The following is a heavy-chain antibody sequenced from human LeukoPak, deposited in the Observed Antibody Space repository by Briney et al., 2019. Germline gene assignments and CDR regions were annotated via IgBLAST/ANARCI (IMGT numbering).Heavy chain of an antibody. D-gene: IGHD2-15*01. J-gene: IGHJ2*01. Sequence: GESLKISCQGSGYSFTSYWIAWVRQIPGKGPEWIGIIYPSGSDARYSPSFEGQVTMSADKSISTAYLQWNTVKGSDTAMYYCAKQRMSDYWYFDVWGRGTLVTVSS. V-gene: IGHV5-51*01. CDR1: GYSFTSYW. CDR3: AKQRMSDYWYFDV. CDR2: IYPSGSDA.